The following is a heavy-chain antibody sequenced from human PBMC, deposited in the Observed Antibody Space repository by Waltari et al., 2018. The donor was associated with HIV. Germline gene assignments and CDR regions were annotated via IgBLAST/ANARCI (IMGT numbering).Heavy chain of an antibody. CDR2: IYIGCSR. J-gene: IGHJ6*02. CDR3: ARDPRSSGYYGMDV. Sequence: EVQLVASGGGLIEPGGSLRVSCAASGFTISSNYMSWVRQAPGKGLEWVSVIYIGCSRYYADSVKGRFIISRDNSKNTVSLHMNSLRAEDTAVYYCARDPRSSGYYGMDVWGQGIKVTVSS. CDR1: GFTISSNY. D-gene: IGHD1-26*01. V-gene: IGHV3-53*01.